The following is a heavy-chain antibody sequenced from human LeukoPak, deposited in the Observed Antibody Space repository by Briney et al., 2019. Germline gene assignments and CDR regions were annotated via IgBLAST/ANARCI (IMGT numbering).Heavy chain of an antibody. D-gene: IGHD6-19*01. CDR2: ISSSSSTI. V-gene: IGHV3-48*01. J-gene: IGHJ4*02. CDR1: GFTFSSYG. Sequence: GGSLRLSCAASGFTFSSYGMHWVRQAPGKGLEWVSYISSSSSTIYYADSVKGRFTISRDNAKNSLYLQMNSLRAEDTAFYYCARDPGDILVAGTFDYWGQGTLVTVSS. CDR3: ARDPGDILVAGTFDY.